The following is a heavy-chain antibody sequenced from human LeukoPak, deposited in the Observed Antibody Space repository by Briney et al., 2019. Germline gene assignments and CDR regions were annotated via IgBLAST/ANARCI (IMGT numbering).Heavy chain of an antibody. CDR2: IYYSGST. Sequence: SETLSLTCTVSDGSISSYYWSWLRQPPGKGLEWIGYIYYSGSTNYNPSLKSRVTISVDTSKNQFSLKLSSVTAADTAVYYCARHGPNSSNYARFAFDIWGQGTMVTVSS. CDR3: ARHGPNSSNYARFAFDI. V-gene: IGHV4-59*08. J-gene: IGHJ3*02. D-gene: IGHD4-4*01. CDR1: DGSISSYY.